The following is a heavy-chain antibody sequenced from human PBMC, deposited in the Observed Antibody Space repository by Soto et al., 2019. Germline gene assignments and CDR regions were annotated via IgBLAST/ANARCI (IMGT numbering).Heavy chain of an antibody. CDR3: ATQLYLAAAGTWGFDP. CDR2: FDPEDGET. CDR1: GYTFTGYY. Sequence: GASVKVSCKASGYTFTGYYMHWVRQAPGKGLEWMGGFDPEDGETIYAQKFQGRVTMTEDTSTDTAYMELSSLRSEDTAVYYCATQLYLAAAGTWGFDPWGQGTLVTVSS. D-gene: IGHD6-13*01. V-gene: IGHV1-24*01. J-gene: IGHJ5*02.